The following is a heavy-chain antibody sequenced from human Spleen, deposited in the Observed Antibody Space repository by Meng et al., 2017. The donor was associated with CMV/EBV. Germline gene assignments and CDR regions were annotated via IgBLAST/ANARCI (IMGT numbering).Heavy chain of an antibody. V-gene: IGHV1-8*01. Sequence: ASVKVACKASGYSFSSYDINWVRQDTGKGLEWMGWLNPNKGDTGYASRFQGRITITRDTSTDTAYMELSHLRSEDTAVYYCARGRSRYSDFLGASYTADCFDLWGQGTMVTVSS. CDR1: GYSFSSYD. CDR2: LNPNKGDT. CDR3: ARGRSRYSDFLGASYTADCFDL. J-gene: IGHJ3*01. D-gene: IGHD3-3*01.